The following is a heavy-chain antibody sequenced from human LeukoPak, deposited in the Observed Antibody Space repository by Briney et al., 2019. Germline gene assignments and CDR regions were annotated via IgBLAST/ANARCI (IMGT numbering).Heavy chain of an antibody. Sequence: RWSLRLSCAASGFIFSSYAISWVRQAPGKGLACVSAISGTGGSTYYADSVKGRFTISRDNAKNTLYLQMNSLRAEDTAVYYCAKDLVDTYYDFWSGNQPGFDYWGQGTLVTVSS. CDR2: ISGTGGST. D-gene: IGHD3-3*01. CDR3: AKDLVDTYYDFWSGNQPGFDY. CDR1: GFIFSSYA. J-gene: IGHJ4*02. V-gene: IGHV3-23*01.